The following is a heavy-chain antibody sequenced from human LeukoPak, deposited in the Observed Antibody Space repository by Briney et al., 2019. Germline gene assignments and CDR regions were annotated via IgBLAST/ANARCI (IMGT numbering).Heavy chain of an antibody. J-gene: IGHJ6*03. CDR3: ARMRCSSTSCYLYYYYYYMDV. Sequence: ASVKVSCKASGYTFTSYGISWVRQAPGQGLEWMGWISAYNGNTNYAQKLQGRVTMTTDTSTSTAYMELRSLRSDDTAVYYCARMRCSSTSCYLYYYYYYMDVWGKGTTVTVSS. CDR1: GYTFTSYG. V-gene: IGHV1-18*01. CDR2: ISAYNGNT. D-gene: IGHD2-2*01.